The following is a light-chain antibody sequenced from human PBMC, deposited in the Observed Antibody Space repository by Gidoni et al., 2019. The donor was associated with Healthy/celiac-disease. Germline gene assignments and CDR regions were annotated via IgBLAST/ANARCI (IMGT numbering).Light chain of an antibody. CDR3: SSYTSSSTRV. J-gene: IGLJ2*01. V-gene: IGLV2-14*01. Sequence: QSALTQPASVSGSPGQSITISCTGPSSVVGGYHYVSWYQQHPGKAPKLMIYDVSKPPSGVSNRSSGSTSCNTASLTISGLQAEDEADYYCSSYTSSSTRVFGGGTKLTVL. CDR1: SSVVGGYHY. CDR2: DVS.